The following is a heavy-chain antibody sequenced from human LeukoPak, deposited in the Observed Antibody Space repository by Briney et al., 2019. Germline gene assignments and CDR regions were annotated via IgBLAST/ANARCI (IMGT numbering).Heavy chain of an antibody. Sequence: PGGSLRLSCAASGFTFSGSAMHWVRQAPGKGLEWVSAISGSGGSTYYADSVKGRFTISRDNSKNTLYLQMNSLRAEDTAVYYCANGPGYYDSSGYGYWGQGTLVTVSS. V-gene: IGHV3-23*01. D-gene: IGHD3-22*01. CDR2: ISGSGGST. CDR3: ANGPGYYDSSGYGY. CDR1: GFTFSGSA. J-gene: IGHJ4*02.